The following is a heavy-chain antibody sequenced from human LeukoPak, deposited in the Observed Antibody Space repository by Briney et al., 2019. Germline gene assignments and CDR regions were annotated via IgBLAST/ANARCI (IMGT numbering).Heavy chain of an antibody. CDR1: GFTFGDYA. D-gene: IGHD3-9*01. Sequence: GGSLRLSCTASGFTFGDYAMSWVRQAPGKGLEWVGFIRSKAYGGTTEYAASVKGRFTISRDDSKSIAYLQMNSLKTEDTAVYYCTRELILTGYISDTGWFDPWGQGTLVTVSS. J-gene: IGHJ5*02. CDR2: IRSKAYGGTT. CDR3: TRELILTGYISDTGWFDP. V-gene: IGHV3-49*04.